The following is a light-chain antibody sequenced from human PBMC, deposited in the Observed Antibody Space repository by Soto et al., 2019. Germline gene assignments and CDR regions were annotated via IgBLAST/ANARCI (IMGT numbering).Light chain of an antibody. CDR2: GAS. V-gene: IGKV3-20*01. CDR1: QSVSSSY. CDR3: QQYGSSPPIT. Sequence: VVLTQSRGTLSLSPGERATLSCRCSQSVSSSYLAWYQQKPGQAPRLLIYGASSRATGIPDRFSGSGSGTDFTLTISRLEPEDFAVYYCQQYGSSPPITFGPGTKVDIK. J-gene: IGKJ3*01.